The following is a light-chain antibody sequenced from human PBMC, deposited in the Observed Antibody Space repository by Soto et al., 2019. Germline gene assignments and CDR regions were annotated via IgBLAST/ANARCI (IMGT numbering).Light chain of an antibody. CDR2: EDN. CDR1: SGSIASNY. CDR3: QSYDNSNQI. Sequence: NFMLTQPHSVSESPGKTVTISCTRSSGSIASNYVQWYQQRPGSAPTTVIYEDNQRPSGVPDRFSGSIDGSSNSASLTISGLKTDDEADYYCQSYDNSNQIFGGGTKVTVL. V-gene: IGLV6-57*04. J-gene: IGLJ2*01.